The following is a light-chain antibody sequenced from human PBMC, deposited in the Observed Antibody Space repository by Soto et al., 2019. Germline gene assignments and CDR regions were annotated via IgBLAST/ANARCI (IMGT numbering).Light chain of an antibody. J-gene: IGLJ1*01. CDR3: SSYTSGSTFYV. V-gene: IGLV2-14*01. CDR2: DVS. CDR1: SSDIGGYNY. Sequence: QSVLAQPASVSGSPGQSITISCTGTSSDIGGYNYVSWFQQHPGKAPKLMISDVSNRPSGVSNRFSGSKSGNTASLTIPGLQAEDEADYYCSSYTSGSTFYVFGTGTKVTVL.